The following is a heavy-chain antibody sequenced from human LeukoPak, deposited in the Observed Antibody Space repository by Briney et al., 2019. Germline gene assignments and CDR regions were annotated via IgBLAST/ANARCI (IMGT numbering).Heavy chain of an antibody. CDR2: ISAYNGDT. Sequence: ASVKVSCKASGYTFTSYGINWVRQAPGQGLEWMGWISAYNGDTNYAQKLQGRVTMTTDTSTSTAYMELRSLRSDDTAVYYCARDHQQLGHRYFDYWGQGTLVTVSS. J-gene: IGHJ4*02. V-gene: IGHV1-18*01. CDR1: GYTFTSYG. D-gene: IGHD6-13*01. CDR3: ARDHQQLGHRYFDY.